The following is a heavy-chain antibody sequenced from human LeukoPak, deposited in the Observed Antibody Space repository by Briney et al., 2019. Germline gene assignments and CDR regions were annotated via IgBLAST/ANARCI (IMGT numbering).Heavy chain of an antibody. D-gene: IGHD3-16*01. V-gene: IGHV3-23*01. CDR1: GFTFSSYA. Sequence: GGSLRLSCAASGFTFSSYAMSWVRQAPGKGLEWVSAISGSGGSTYYADSVKGRFTISRDNSKNTLYLQMNSLRAEDTAVYYCAKRVAGGFPYWYGMHVWGQGTTVTVSS. J-gene: IGHJ6*02. CDR3: AKRVAGGFPYWYGMHV. CDR2: ISGSGGST.